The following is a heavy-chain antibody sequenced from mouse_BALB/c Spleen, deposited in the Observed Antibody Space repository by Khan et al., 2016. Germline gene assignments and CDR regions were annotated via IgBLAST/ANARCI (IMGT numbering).Heavy chain of an antibody. CDR2: ISYSGST. Sequence: EVQLQESGPGLVKPSQSLSLTCTVTGYSITSDYAWNWIRQFPGNKLEWMGYISYSGSTSYNPSLKSRISLTRDTSKNQFFLQLNSVTTEDTATDYCAINWDEEDYWGQGTLVTVSA. CDR3: AINWDEEDY. J-gene: IGHJ3*01. V-gene: IGHV3-2*02. D-gene: IGHD4-1*02. CDR1: GYSITSDYA.